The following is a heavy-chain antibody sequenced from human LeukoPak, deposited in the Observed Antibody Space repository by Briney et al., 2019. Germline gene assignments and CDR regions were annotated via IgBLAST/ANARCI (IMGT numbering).Heavy chain of an antibody. V-gene: IGHV3-13*01. J-gene: IGHJ4*02. Sequence: GGSLRLSCAASGFTFSSYDMHWVRQPTGKGLEWVSAIGTAGDTYYSHSVKGRFTISRENAKNSLYLHMNSLSAGDTAVYYCARDGSYSSSWYFDYWGQGTLVTVSS. CDR3: ARDGSYSSSWYFDY. D-gene: IGHD6-13*01. CDR1: GFTFSSYD. CDR2: IGTAGDT.